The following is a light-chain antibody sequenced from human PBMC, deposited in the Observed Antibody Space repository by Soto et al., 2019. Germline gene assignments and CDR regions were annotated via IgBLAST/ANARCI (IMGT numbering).Light chain of an antibody. J-gene: IGKJ2*01. CDR1: QSIRNY. Sequence: EVVLTQSPATLSLSPGDRATLSCRASQSIRNYLAWYQQKLGQAPRLLIYDASNRATGIPARFSGSGSGTDFTLTISSLEPEDFAVYYCQQRSDWPSFGQGTKLEIK. V-gene: IGKV3-11*01. CDR2: DAS. CDR3: QQRSDWPS.